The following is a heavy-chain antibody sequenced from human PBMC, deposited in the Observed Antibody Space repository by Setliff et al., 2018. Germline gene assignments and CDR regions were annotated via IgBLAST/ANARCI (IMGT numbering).Heavy chain of an antibody. CDR2: MYHSGST. D-gene: IGHD3-16*01. V-gene: IGHV4-38-2*02. CDR1: GYSISSGYY. CDR3: AGGREFDY. J-gene: IGHJ4*02. Sequence: PSETLSLTCTVSGYSISSGYYWGWIRQPPGKGLEWIGNMYHSGSTYYNPSLKSRVTISVDTSKNQFSLKLSSVTAADTAVYYCAGGREFDYWGQGTLVTVSS.